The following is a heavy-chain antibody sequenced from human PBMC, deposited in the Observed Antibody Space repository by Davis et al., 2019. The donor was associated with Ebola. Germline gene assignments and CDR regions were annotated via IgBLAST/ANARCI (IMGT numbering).Heavy chain of an antibody. Sequence: ASVKVSCKASGYSFTTYAIIWVRQAPGQGLEWMGWISTHTGTTIYAQNLQGRVTMTIDTSTSTAYMDLRSLRSDDTAIYYCACLTTWGRISIWGQGTLVTVSS. D-gene: IGHD4-17*01. CDR3: ACLTTWGRISI. V-gene: IGHV1-18*01. J-gene: IGHJ4*02. CDR1: GYSFTTYA. CDR2: ISTHTGTT.